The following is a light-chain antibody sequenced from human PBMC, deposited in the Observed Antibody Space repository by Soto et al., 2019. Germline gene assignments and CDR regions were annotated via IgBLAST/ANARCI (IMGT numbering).Light chain of an antibody. J-gene: IGKJ4*01. Sequence: IQMTQSPSSVSASTGDRVAISCRATQTIYKYLAWYQQKPGRVPKLLIYAASTLQSGVPSRFSGSGSGTDFTLTISSLQPEDVATYYCQKYNSAPLTFGGGTKVDI. CDR1: QTIYKY. V-gene: IGKV1-27*01. CDR3: QKYNSAPLT. CDR2: AAS.